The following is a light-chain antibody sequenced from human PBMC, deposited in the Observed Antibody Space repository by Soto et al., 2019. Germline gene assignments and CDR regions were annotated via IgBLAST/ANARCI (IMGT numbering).Light chain of an antibody. J-gene: IGKJ5*01. CDR1: QGIDSS. V-gene: IGKV1-9*01. CDR3: QQLHDYPIT. CDR2: AAS. Sequence: ILLTQSPSSLSASVEARVTITCRASQGIDSSLAWYQKKPGKAPKLLIFAASSLQSGVPSRFSGSGSGTDFTLTIGSLQPEDFATYYCQQLHDYPITFGQGTRLEIK.